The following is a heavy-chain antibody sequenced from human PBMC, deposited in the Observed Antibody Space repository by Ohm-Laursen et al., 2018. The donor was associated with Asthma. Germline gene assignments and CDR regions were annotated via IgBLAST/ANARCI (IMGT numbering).Heavy chain of an antibody. J-gene: IGHJ5*02. CDR2: ISSDITTI. CDR3: AKDGVLASDYSNSNWFDP. Sequence: SLRLSCAASGFTFSTYAMDWVRQAPGKGLEWLSYISSDITTIYYADSVKGRFTISRDNAKNSLYLQMNSLRAEDTAVYYCAKDGVLASDYSNSNWFDPWGQGTLVTVSS. CDR1: GFTFSTYA. V-gene: IGHV3-48*01. D-gene: IGHD4-11*01.